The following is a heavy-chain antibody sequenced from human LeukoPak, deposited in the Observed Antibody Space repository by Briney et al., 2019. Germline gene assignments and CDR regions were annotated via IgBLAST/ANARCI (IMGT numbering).Heavy chain of an antibody. D-gene: IGHD2-21*01. CDR1: GFTFSSYG. CDR3: ARSIPRMDV. V-gene: IGHV3-33*01. J-gene: IGHJ6*02. Sequence: GGSLRLSCAASGFTFSSYGMHWVRQAPGKGLEWVAVIWYDGSNKYYADSVKGRFTISRGNSKNTLYLQMNSLRAEDTAVYYCARSIPRMDVWGQGTTVTVSS. CDR2: IWYDGSNK.